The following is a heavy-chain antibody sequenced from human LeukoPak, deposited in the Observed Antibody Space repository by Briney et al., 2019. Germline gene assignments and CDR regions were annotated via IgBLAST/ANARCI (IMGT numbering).Heavy chain of an antibody. V-gene: IGHV1-2*02. CDR2: VNPDSGGT. Sequence: ASVKVSCKASGYIFTHYRLHWMRQARGQGLEWMGCVNPDSGGTNYQQNFQGRVTMTRDTSISTVYMELSRLRSDDTAVYYCARENWYSDYWGQGTLVTVSS. D-gene: IGHD1-1*01. J-gene: IGHJ4*02. CDR3: ARENWYSDY. CDR1: GYIFTHYR.